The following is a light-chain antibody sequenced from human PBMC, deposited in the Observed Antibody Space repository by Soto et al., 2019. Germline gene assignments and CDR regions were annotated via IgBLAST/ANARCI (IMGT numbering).Light chain of an antibody. V-gene: IGKV3-20*01. CDR1: QSVSSSF. Sequence: EIVLTQSPGTLSLSPGERATVSCRASQSVSSSFLAWYQQKPGQAPRLLIYDASNRATGIPDRFSGSGSGTDFTLTISRLEPEDFAVYYCQQYGSSGTFGQGTKVDIK. J-gene: IGKJ1*01. CDR3: QQYGSSGT. CDR2: DAS.